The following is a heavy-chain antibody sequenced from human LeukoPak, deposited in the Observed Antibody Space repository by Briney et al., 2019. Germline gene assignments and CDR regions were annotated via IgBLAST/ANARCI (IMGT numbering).Heavy chain of an antibody. CDR1: GYTFTGYY. V-gene: IGHV1-2*02. J-gene: IGHJ4*02. D-gene: IGHD4-17*01. CDR3: ARDGGDYGDNYYFDY. Sequence: ASVNVSCKASGYTFTGYYMHWVRQAPGQGLEGMGWINPNSGGTNYAQKFQGRVTMTRDTSISTAYMELSRLRSDDTAVYYCARDGGDYGDNYYFDYWGQGTLVTVSS. CDR2: INPNSGGT.